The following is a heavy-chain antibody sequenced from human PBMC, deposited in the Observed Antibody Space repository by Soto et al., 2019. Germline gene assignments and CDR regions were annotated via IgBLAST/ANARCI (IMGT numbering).Heavy chain of an antibody. Sequence: ETLCLTCTGSGFYISRYYWIWLRAPPGKGLEWIGYIYYIGSTNYNPSLKSRVTISVDTSKNQFSLKLSSVTAADTAVYYCARGALTTYFDYWGLGTLVTVSS. CDR3: ARGALTTYFDY. D-gene: IGHD3-16*01. CDR2: IYYIGST. J-gene: IGHJ4*02. CDR1: GFYISRYY. V-gene: IGHV4-59*01.